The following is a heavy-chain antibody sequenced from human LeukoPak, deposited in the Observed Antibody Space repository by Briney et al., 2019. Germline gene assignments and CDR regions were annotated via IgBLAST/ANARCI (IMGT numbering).Heavy chain of an antibody. J-gene: IGHJ4*02. Sequence: GGSLTPPWAASGFTFCSYWRHWVRQAPGKGLIRVSRINTDGSSTTYADSVKGRFTISRDNAKNTLYLQMNNPRAEDTAVYYCARVLDTSGYLRNFDYWGQGSLVAVSS. CDR3: ARVLDTSGYLRNFDY. D-gene: IGHD3-22*01. V-gene: IGHV3-74*01. CDR2: INTDGSST. CDR1: GFTFCSYW.